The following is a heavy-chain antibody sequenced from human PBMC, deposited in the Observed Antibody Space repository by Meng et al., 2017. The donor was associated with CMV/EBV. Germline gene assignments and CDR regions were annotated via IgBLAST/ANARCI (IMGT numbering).Heavy chain of an antibody. CDR2: IRYDGSNK. V-gene: IGHV3-30*02. CDR1: GFTFSSYG. CDR3: AKDQAYGSGSYYNYFDY. Sequence: GESLKISCAASGFTFSSYGMHWVRQAPGKGLEWVAFIRYDGSNKYYADSVKGRFTISRDNSKNTLYLQMNSLRAEDTAVYYCAKDQAYGSGSYYNYFDYWGQGTLVTVSS. D-gene: IGHD3-10*01. J-gene: IGHJ4*02.